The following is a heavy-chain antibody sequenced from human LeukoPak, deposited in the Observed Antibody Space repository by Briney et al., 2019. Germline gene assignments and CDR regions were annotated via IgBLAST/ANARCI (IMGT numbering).Heavy chain of an antibody. J-gene: IGHJ6*03. CDR2: ISASGGST. CDR1: VFTLSSNA. Sequence: PSGCLRLSFSAPVFTLSSNAISSGRQAPGKGMELVSAISASGGSTNYADSVTARFQISRDKSKNTLCLEMNSLRAEETAVYYCAKDQNFYYSYSIDVCGKGTTVTASS. V-gene: IGHV3-23*01. CDR3: AKDQNFYYSYSIDV.